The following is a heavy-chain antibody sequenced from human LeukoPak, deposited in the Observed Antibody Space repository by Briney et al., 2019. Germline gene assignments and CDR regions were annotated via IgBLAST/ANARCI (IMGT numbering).Heavy chain of an antibody. Sequence: ASVKVSCKASGYTFTSYGISWVRQAPGQGLEWMGWISAYNGNTNYAQKLQGRVTMTTDTSTSTAYMELRSLRSDDTAVYYCAGAARQQLPPYCYYGMDVWGQGTTVTVSS. CDR3: AGAARQQLPPYCYYGMDV. J-gene: IGHJ6*02. CDR1: GYTFTSYG. D-gene: IGHD6-13*01. V-gene: IGHV1-18*01. CDR2: ISAYNGNT.